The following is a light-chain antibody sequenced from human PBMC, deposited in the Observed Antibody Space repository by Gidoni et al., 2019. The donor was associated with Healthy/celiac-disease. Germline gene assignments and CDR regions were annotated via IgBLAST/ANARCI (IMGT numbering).Light chain of an antibody. V-gene: IGKV3-11*01. CDR1: QSVSSY. CDR2: DAS. Sequence: ENALTQSPATLSWSPGERDTHSCRASQSVSSYLAWYQQKPGQAPRLLIYDASNRATGIPARFSGSGSGTDFTLTISSLVPEDFAVYYCQQRSNWPLYTFGQGTKLEIK. J-gene: IGKJ2*01. CDR3: QQRSNWPLYT.